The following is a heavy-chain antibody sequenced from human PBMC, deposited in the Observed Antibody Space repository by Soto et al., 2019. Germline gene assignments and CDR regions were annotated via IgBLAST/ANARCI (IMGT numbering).Heavy chain of an antibody. D-gene: IGHD6-13*01. V-gene: IGHV1-8*01. CDR3: ARRGYSSSWYYYYYYGMDV. Sequence: QVQLVQSGAEVKKPGASVKVSCKASGYTFTSYDINWVRQATGQGLEWMGRMNPNSGNTGYAQKFQGRVTMTRNTSISTAYMELSSLRSEDTAVYYCARRGYSSSWYYYYYYGMDVWGQGTTVTVSS. CDR1: GYTFTSYD. J-gene: IGHJ6*02. CDR2: MNPNSGNT.